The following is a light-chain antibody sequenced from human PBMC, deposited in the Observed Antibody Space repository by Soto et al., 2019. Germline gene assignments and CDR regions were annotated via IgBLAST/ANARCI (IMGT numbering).Light chain of an antibody. CDR1: SRDVGTYYF. Sequence: LTNALYGTRLHRGSRRIFCKRTSRDVGTYYFVSWDQQHPGKAPRLIIFGVRVRASGVPYRFSGSKSGNTASLTISGLQAEDEADYYCCLYAVTFYVFGTGTKVTVL. CDR3: CLYAVTFYV. CDR2: GVR. V-gene: IGLV2-11*01. J-gene: IGLJ1*01.